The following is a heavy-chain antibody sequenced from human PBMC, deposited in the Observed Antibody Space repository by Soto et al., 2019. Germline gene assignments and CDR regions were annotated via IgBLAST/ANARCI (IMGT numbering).Heavy chain of an antibody. Sequence: ASVKVSCKASGYTFTSYGISWVRQAPGQGLEWLGWISAYNGNTNYAQKLQGRVTMTTDTSTSTAYMELRSLRSDDTAVYYCARDSYYDSSGYYPHNLDYWGQANMVTVSS. CDR2: ISAYNGNT. CDR1: GYTFTSYG. V-gene: IGHV1-18*01. CDR3: ARDSYYDSSGYYPHNLDY. J-gene: IGHJ4*02. D-gene: IGHD3-22*01.